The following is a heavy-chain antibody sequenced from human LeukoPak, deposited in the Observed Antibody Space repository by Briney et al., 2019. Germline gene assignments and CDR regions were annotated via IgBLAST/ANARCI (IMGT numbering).Heavy chain of an antibody. D-gene: IGHD3-22*01. Sequence: SETLSLTCTVSGGSLSTYYWSWIRQPPGKALKWIGYIYYSASTTYNPSLKSRVTMSRDTSKNQFSLKLSSVTAAGTAVYYCSRDTAMIVVGHAFDIWGQGTMVTVSS. CDR3: SRDTAMIVVGHAFDI. CDR2: IYYSAST. J-gene: IGHJ3*02. V-gene: IGHV4-59*01. CDR1: GGSLSTYY.